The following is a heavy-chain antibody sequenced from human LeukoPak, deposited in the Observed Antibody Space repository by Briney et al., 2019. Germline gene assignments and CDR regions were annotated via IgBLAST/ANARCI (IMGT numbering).Heavy chain of an antibody. CDR1: GGSFSGYY. CDR3: ATWRTAETGFDY. Sequence: SETLSLTCAVYGGSFSGYYWSWIRQPPGKGLEWIGEINHSGSTNYNPSLKSRVTISVDTSKNQFSLRLSSVTAADTAVYYCATWRTAETGFDYWGQGTLVTVSS. J-gene: IGHJ4*02. V-gene: IGHV4-34*01. D-gene: IGHD1-1*01. CDR2: INHSGST.